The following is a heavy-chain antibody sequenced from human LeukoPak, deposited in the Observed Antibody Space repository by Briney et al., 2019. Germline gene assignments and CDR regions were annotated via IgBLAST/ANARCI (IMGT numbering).Heavy chain of an antibody. CDR3: ASSWYGSGSYSGDY. V-gene: IGHV4-38-2*02. D-gene: IGHD3-10*01. J-gene: IGHJ4*02. CDR1: GYSISSGYY. CDR2: IYHSGST. Sequence: PSETLSLTCTVSGYSISSGYYWGWIRQPPGKGLEWIGSIYHSGSTYYNPSLKSRVTISVDTSKNQFSLKLSSVTAADTAVYYCASSWYGSGSYSGDYWGQGTLVTVSS.